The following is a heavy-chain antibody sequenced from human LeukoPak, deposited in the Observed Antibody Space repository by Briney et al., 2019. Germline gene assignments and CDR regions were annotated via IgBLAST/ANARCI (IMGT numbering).Heavy chain of an antibody. D-gene: IGHD2-21*02. CDR2: INYSGNA. Sequence: KPSETLSLTCTVSGGSISTISGGPYYWGWIRQPPGKGLEWIGSINYSGNADYNPSPKARVTISIDTSKNQFSLKLNSVTAADTAVYYCARHGHHGDHGYWGQGNLVTVSS. CDR3: ARHGHHGDHGY. V-gene: IGHV4-39*01. J-gene: IGHJ4*02. CDR1: GGSISTISGGPYY.